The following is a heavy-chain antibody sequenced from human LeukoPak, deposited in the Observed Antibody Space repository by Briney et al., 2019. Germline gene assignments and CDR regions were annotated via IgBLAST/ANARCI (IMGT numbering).Heavy chain of an antibody. CDR1: GGTFSSYT. Sequence: SVKVSCKASGGTFSSYTISWVRQAPGQGLEWIGRIIPILGIANYAQKFQGRVTITADKSTSTAYMELSSLRSEDTAVYYCARDQPTMIVVVTHAFDIWGQGTMVTVSS. J-gene: IGHJ3*02. CDR2: IIPILGIA. V-gene: IGHV1-69*04. CDR3: ARDQPTMIVVVTHAFDI. D-gene: IGHD3-22*01.